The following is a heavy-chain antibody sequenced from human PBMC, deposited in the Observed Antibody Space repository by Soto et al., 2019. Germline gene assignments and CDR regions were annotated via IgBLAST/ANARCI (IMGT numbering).Heavy chain of an antibody. CDR3: ARGPSGDKVDY. J-gene: IGHJ4*02. V-gene: IGHV4-30-4*01. Sequence: QVQLQESGPGLVKPSQTLSLTCTVSGGSINTVNYYWSWIRQSPDKGLEWLGHIDNGGTTYNNPSLTSRATTSVDTPNNQCSLKPSSVSAADTAVYYCARGPSGDKVDYWGRGTLVTVSS. CDR1: GGSINTVNYY. CDR2: IDNGGTT. D-gene: IGHD7-27*01.